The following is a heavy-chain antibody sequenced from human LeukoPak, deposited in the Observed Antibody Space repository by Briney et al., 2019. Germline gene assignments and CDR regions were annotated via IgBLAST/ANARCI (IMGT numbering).Heavy chain of an antibody. J-gene: IGHJ4*02. CDR1: GFAFTDHP. CDR2: IGGDGIA. V-gene: IGHV3-69-1*01. CDR3: AKDRANWAIDD. Sequence: GGSLRLSCVASGFAFTDHPMNWVRQAPGKGLEWISYIGGDGIAFYADSVKGRFTASKDDARKSMYLQMNSLRVEDTAVYYCAKDRANWAIDDWGQGTQVTVSS. D-gene: IGHD3-16*01.